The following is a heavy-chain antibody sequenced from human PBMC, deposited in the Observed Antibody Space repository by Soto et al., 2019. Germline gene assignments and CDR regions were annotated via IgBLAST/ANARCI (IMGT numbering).Heavy chain of an antibody. CDR1: GGSISSGGYS. D-gene: IGHD3-22*01. CDR3: AGRTYYYDSSDFGRFDY. J-gene: IGHJ4*02. Sequence: SETLSLTCAVSGGSISSGGYSWSWIRQPPGKGLEWIGYIYHSGSTYYNPSLKSRVTISVDRSKNQFSLKLSSVTAADTAVYYCAGRTYYYDSSDFGRFDYWGQGTLVTVSS. CDR2: IYHSGST. V-gene: IGHV4-30-2*01.